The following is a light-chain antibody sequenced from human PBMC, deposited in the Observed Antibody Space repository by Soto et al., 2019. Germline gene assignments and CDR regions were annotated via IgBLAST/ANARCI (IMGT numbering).Light chain of an antibody. CDR3: IQTLQTPFT. CDR1: QSLLHSNGYNY. V-gene: IGKV2-28*01. Sequence: VMTQSPNSLPVTLGQPASICCRSSQSLLHSNGYNYLDWYLQKPGQSPQLLIYLGSNRASGVPDRFSGSGSGTDFTLKISRVEAEDFGVYYCIQTLQTPFTFGGGGKVDIK. CDR2: LGS. J-gene: IGKJ4*01.